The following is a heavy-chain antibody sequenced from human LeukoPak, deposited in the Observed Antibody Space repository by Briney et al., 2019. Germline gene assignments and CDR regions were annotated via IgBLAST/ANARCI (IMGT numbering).Heavy chain of an antibody. D-gene: IGHD1-7*01. J-gene: IGHJ4*02. CDR3: GASGTCGLGY. V-gene: IGHV3-15*01. CDR2: IKPKTDGGTT. CDR1: GVTFSKAW. Sequence: GGSLRLSCAASGVTFSKAWMTWVRQAPGRGLEWVGRIKPKTDGGTTGYAAPVKGRFTISRDDSRNTLYPQMSSLRTEDTAVYYCGASGTCGLGYWGQGTLVTVSS.